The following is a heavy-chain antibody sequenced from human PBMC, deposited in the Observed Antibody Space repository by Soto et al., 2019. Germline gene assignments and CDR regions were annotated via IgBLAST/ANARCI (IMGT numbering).Heavy chain of an antibody. CDR1: GGSISSGNYY. CDR2: IYHSGST. J-gene: IGHJ6*02. V-gene: IGHV4-39*07. D-gene: IGHD6-19*01. Sequence: SETLSLTCTVSGGSISSGNYYWSWIRQPPGKGLEWIGEIYHSGSTNYNPSLKSRVTISVDKSKNQFSLKLSSVTAADTAVYYCARDGVAVAGKNYGMDVWGQGTTVTVSS. CDR3: ARDGVAVAGKNYGMDV.